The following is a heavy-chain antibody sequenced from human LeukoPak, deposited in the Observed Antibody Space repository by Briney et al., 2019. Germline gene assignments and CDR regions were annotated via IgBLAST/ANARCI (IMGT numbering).Heavy chain of an antibody. D-gene: IGHD2-2*01. CDR3: AKNRRKYCSSTSCYWY. V-gene: IGHV3-23*01. CDR2: ISGSGGST. Sequence: GGSLRLSCAASGFTFSSYGMSWVRQAPGKGLEWVSAISGSGGSTYYADSVKGRFTISRDNSKNTLYLQMNSLRAEDTAVYYCAKNRRKYCSSTSCYWYWGQGTLVTVSS. CDR1: GFTFSSYG. J-gene: IGHJ4*02.